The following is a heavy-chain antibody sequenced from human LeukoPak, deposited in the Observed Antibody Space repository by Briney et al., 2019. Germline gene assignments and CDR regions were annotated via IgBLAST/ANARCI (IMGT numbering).Heavy chain of an antibody. V-gene: IGHV4-59*12. CDR1: GGSISSYY. CDR2: SYDRGNT. Sequence: KPSETLSLTCIVSGGSISSYYWSWIRQPPGKGLEWIGYSYDRGNTNYNPSLKSRVTMSVDTSKNQFSLKLSSVTAADTAVYYCARKPIVNSAWYYFDFWGQGTLVTVSS. D-gene: IGHD3-22*01. J-gene: IGHJ4*02. CDR3: ARKPIVNSAWYYFDF.